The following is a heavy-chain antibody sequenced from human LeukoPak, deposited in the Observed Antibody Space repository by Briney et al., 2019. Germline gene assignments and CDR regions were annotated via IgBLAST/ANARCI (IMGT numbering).Heavy chain of an antibody. Sequence: GSLRLSCAASGFTFSNHWMSWVRQAPGKGLEWVANIKQEGSEKSYVDSVKGRFTISRDNANNSLNLQMNSLRAEDTAVYYCARQGGRVAPFGYWGQGTMVTVSS. V-gene: IGHV3-7*01. CDR3: ARQGGRVAPFGY. CDR1: GFTFSNHW. CDR2: IKQEGSEK. D-gene: IGHD3-16*01. J-gene: IGHJ4*02.